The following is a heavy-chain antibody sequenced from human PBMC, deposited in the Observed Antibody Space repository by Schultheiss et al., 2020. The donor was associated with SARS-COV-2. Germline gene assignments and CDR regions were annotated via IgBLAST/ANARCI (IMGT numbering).Heavy chain of an antibody. CDR3: ARGLIDYGYYYYGMDV. Sequence: SETLSLTCAVYGGSFSGYYWSWIRQPPGKGLKWIGEINHSGSTNYNPSLKSRVTISVDTSKNQFSLKLSSVTAADTAVYYCARGLIDYGYYYYGMDVWGQGTTVTVSS. CDR1: GGSFSGYY. J-gene: IGHJ6*02. V-gene: IGHV4-34*01. D-gene: IGHD4-17*01. CDR2: INHSGST.